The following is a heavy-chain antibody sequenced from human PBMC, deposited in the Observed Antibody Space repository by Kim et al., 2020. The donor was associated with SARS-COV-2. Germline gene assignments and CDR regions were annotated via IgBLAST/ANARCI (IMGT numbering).Heavy chain of an antibody. J-gene: IGHJ4*02. CDR2: INPNSGGT. D-gene: IGHD3-22*01. Sequence: ASVKVSCKASGYTFTGYYMHWVRQAPGQGLEWMGRINPNSGGTNYAQKFQGRVTMTRDTSISTAYMELSRLRSDDTAVYYCARASGGDYYDSSGYYYDLDYWGQGTLVTVSS. V-gene: IGHV1-2*06. CDR1: GYTFTGYY. CDR3: ARASGGDYYDSSGYYYDLDY.